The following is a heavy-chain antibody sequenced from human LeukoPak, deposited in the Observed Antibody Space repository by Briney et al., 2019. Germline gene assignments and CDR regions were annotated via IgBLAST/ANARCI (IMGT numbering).Heavy chain of an antibody. J-gene: IGHJ4*02. D-gene: IGHD6-13*01. Sequence: GASVKVSCKASGYTFTGYYMHWARQAPGQGLEWMGWINPNSGGTNYAQKFQGRVTMTRDTSISTAYMELSRLRSDDTAVYYCARDLGAGGVAAAANFDYWGQGTLVTVSS. CDR3: ARDLGAGGVAAAANFDY. V-gene: IGHV1-2*02. CDR2: INPNSGGT. CDR1: GYTFTGYY.